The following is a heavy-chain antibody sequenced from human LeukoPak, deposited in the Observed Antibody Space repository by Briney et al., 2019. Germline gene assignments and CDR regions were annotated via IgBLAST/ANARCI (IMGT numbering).Heavy chain of an antibody. V-gene: IGHV4-39*01. CDR2: IYYSGST. CDR3: ARLYSRDRYYFDY. Sequence: SSETLSLTCTVSGGSISSSSYYWGWIRQPPGKGLEWIGSIYYSGSTYYNPSLKSRVTISVDTSKNQFSLKLSSVTAADTAVYYCARLYSRDRYYFDYWAREPWSPSPQ. J-gene: IGHJ4*02. D-gene: IGHD1-26*01. CDR1: GGSISSSSYY.